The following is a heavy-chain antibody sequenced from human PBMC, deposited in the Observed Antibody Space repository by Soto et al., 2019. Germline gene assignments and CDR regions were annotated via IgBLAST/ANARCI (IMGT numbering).Heavy chain of an antibody. CDR3: ASEITAAGRHFDF. D-gene: IGHD6-13*01. CDR2: ISYSGST. CDR1: GGFVSSNY. V-gene: IGHV4-59*02. Sequence: PSETLSLTCTVSGGFVSSNYWIWIRQPPGKGLEWIGDISYSGSTNYNPTLKSRVTISLDTPKNQFSLKLSSVTAADTAVYYCASEITAAGRHFDFWGQGALVTVSS. J-gene: IGHJ4*02.